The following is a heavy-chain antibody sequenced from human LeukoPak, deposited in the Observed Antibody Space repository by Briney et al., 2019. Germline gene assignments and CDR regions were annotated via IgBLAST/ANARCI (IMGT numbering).Heavy chain of an antibody. J-gene: IGHJ4*02. D-gene: IGHD3-10*01. CDR1: GFTFSSYA. CDR2: ITGTGGVT. Sequence: PGGSLRLSCAASGFTFSSYAMGWVRQAPGKGPEWLSAITGTGGVTYYADSVKGRFTISRDSSKTTLYLQMNSLRAEDTAVDYCAKEVSGSGSYYGGNDYWGQGTLVIVSS. V-gene: IGHV3-23*01. CDR3: AKEVSGSGSYYGGNDY.